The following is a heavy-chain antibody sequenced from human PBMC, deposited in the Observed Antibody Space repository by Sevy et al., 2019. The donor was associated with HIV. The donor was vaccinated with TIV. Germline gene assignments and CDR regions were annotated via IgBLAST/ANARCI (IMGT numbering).Heavy chain of an antibody. V-gene: IGHV3-21*01. CDR1: GFTFGSYS. D-gene: IGHD3-3*02. CDR3: ARDHLGDAYDI. CDR2: ISSSSSYI. J-gene: IGHJ3*02. Sequence: GGSLRLSCTASGFTFGSYSMNWVRQAPGKGLEWVSSISSSSSYIYYADSVKGRFTISRANAKNSLYLQMNSLRAEDTAVYYCARDHLGDAYDIWGQGTMVTVSS.